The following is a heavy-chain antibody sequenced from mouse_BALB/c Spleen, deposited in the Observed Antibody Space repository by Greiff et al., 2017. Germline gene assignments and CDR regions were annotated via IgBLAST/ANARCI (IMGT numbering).Heavy chain of an antibody. V-gene: IGHV1-26*01. J-gene: IGHJ2*01. CDR1: GYTFTDYY. CDR3: AMCLTYYYGSSYYFDY. CDR2: INPNNGDT. Sequence: EVKLQESGPELVKPGASVKMSCKASGYTFTDYYMKWVKQSHGKSLEWIGDINPNNGDTFYNQKFKGKATLTVDKSSSTAYMQLNSLTSEDSAVYYCAMCLTYYYGSSYYFDYWGQGTTLTVSS. D-gene: IGHD1-1*01.